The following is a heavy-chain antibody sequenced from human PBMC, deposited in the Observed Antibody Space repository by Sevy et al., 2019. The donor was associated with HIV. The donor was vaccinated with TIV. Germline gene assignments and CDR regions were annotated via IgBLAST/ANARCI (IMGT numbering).Heavy chain of an antibody. Sequence: GGSLRLTCAASGFTFSSFAMHWVRQAPGKGLDWVAVISYDGSNKYYADSVKGRFTISRDNSKNTLYLQMNSLRAEDTAVYYCARGDRGYFDYWVQGTLVTVSS. CDR1: GFTFSSFA. J-gene: IGHJ4*02. V-gene: IGHV3-30-3*01. D-gene: IGHD3-22*01. CDR3: ARGDRGYFDY. CDR2: ISYDGSNK.